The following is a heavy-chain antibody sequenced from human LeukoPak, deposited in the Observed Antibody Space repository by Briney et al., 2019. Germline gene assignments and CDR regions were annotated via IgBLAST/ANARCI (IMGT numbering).Heavy chain of an antibody. V-gene: IGHV3-23*01. CDR1: GFTFSSYA. D-gene: IGHD3-16*01. J-gene: IGHJ4*02. CDR3: ATERDGGGEF. Sequence: GGSLRLSCAASGFTFSSYAMSWVRQAPGKGLEWVSAISGSGGSTYYADSVKGRFTISRDNAKNTLYLQMSSLTAEDTAVYFCATERDGGGEFWGQGTLVTVFS. CDR2: ISGSGGST.